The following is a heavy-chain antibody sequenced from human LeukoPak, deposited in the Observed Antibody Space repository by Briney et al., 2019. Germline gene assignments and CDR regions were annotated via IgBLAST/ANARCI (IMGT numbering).Heavy chain of an antibody. J-gene: IGHJ4*02. CDR2: INPNSGGT. V-gene: IGHV1-2*02. D-gene: IGHD3-22*01. CDR3: ARGTAYYYDSSGYLHFDY. CDR1: GYTFTGYY. Sequence: GASVKVSCKASGYTFTGYYMHWVRQAPGQGLEWMGWINPNSGGTNYAQKFQGRVTMTRDTSISTAYMELSRLRPDDTAVYYCARGTAYYYDSSGYLHFDYWGQGTLVTVSS.